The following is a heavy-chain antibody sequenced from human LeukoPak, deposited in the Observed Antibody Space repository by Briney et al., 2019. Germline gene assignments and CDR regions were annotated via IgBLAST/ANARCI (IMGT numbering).Heavy chain of an antibody. J-gene: IGHJ4*02. V-gene: IGHV4-34*01. D-gene: IGHD3-3*01. CDR2: INHSGST. CDR3: ARDAGMGYDFWSGPTTYFDY. Sequence: SETLSLTCAVYGGSFSGYYWSWIRQPPGKGLEWSGEINHSGSTNYNPSLKSRVTISVDTSKIQFSLKLSSVTAADTAVYYCARDAGMGYDFWSGPTTYFDYWGQGTLVTVSS. CDR1: GGSFSGYY.